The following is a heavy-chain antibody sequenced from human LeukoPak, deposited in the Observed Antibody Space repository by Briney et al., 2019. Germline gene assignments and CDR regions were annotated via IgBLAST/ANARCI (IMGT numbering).Heavy chain of an antibody. Sequence: PGGTLRLSCAASGFTFSSYGMSWVRQAPGKGLEWVSAISGSGGSTYYADSVKGRFTISRDNSKNTLYLQMNSLRAEDTAVYYCARPRISGLRNAFDIWGQGTMVTVSS. CDR3: ARPRISGLRNAFDI. D-gene: IGHD3-3*02. V-gene: IGHV3-23*01. CDR2: ISGSGGST. CDR1: GFTFSSYG. J-gene: IGHJ3*02.